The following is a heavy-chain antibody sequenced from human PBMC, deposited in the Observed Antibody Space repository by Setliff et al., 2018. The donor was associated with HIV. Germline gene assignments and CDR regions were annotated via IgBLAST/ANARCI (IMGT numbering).Heavy chain of an antibody. CDR1: GGSISSSSYY. V-gene: IGHV4-39*07. J-gene: IGHJ4*02. Sequence: ASETLSLTCTVSGGSISSSSYYWGWIRQPPGKGLEWIGSIYYSGSTYYNPSLNSRVTISVDTSRNQFSLELSAVTAADTAVYNWATGPYSSQLHWGQGTLVTVSS. D-gene: IGHD5-18*01. CDR3: ATGPYSSQLH. CDR2: IYYSGST.